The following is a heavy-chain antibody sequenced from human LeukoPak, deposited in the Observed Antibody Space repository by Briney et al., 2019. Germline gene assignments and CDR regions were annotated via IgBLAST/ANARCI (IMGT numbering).Heavy chain of an antibody. Sequence: PGGSLRLSCAASGFTFSSYAMSWVRQAPGKGLEWVSAISGSGGSTYYADSVKGRFTISRDNSKNTLYLQMNSLRAEDTAVYYCAKHTGGSRNYYYYYYMDVWGKGTTVTVSS. CDR3: AKHTGGSRNYYYYYYMDV. D-gene: IGHD2-15*01. CDR1: GFTFSSYA. V-gene: IGHV3-23*01. CDR2: ISGSGGST. J-gene: IGHJ6*03.